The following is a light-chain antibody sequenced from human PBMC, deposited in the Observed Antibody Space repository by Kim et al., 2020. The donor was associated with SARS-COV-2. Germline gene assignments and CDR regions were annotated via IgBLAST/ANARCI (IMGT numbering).Light chain of an antibody. V-gene: IGKV3-20*01. J-gene: IGKJ1*01. CDR1: PTINRSY. CDR3: QHYGISPWT. Sequence: SPRERATLSCRASPTINRSYLAWFQQRPGQAPRLLIYGTSTRATGIPDRFSGSGSGTEFTLTISSLEPEDFVVYYCQHYGISPWTFGQGTKVDIK. CDR2: GTS.